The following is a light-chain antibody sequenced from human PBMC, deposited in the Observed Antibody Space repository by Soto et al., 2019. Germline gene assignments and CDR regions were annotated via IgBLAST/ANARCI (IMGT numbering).Light chain of an antibody. V-gene: IGKV1-13*02. CDR3: QQFNGDPS. CDR2: DAS. J-gene: IGKJ5*01. Sequence: AIQLTQSTSSLSASVGDRVIITCRASQGVGRAVAWYQLKPGKSPKLLIYDASILETGAPARFSGSGSGTDFTLTISTLQPEDFATYYCQQFNGDPSFGQGTRLDIK. CDR1: QGVGRA.